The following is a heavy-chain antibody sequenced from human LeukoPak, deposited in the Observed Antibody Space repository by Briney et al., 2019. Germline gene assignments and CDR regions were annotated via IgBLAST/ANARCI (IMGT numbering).Heavy chain of an antibody. CDR3: ARTGILRYFDWSTYPDY. CDR1: GFTFSSYS. V-gene: IGHV3-21*01. J-gene: IGHJ4*02. CDR2: ISSSSSYI. Sequence: GGSLRLSCAASGFTFSSYSINWVRQAPGKGLEWVSSISSSSSYIYYADSVKGRFTISRDNAKNSLYLQMNSLRAEDTAVYYCARTGILRYFDWSTYPDYWGQGTLVTVSS. D-gene: IGHD3-9*01.